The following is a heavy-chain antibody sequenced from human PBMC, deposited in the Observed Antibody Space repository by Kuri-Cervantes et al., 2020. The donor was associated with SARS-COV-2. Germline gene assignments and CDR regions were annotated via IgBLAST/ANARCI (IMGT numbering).Heavy chain of an antibody. Sequence: ETLSLSCAASGFTFSSYSMNWVRQAPGKGLEWVSYISSSSSTIYYADSVKGRFTISRDNAKNSLYLQMNSLRAEDTAVYYCAKAVKAVAGTVLDWFDPWGQGTLVTVSS. CDR1: GFTFSSYS. D-gene: IGHD6-19*01. J-gene: IGHJ5*02. V-gene: IGHV3-48*01. CDR2: ISSSSSTI. CDR3: AKAVKAVAGTVLDWFDP.